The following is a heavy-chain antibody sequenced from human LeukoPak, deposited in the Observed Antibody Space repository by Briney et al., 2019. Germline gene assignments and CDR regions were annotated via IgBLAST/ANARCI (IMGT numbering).Heavy chain of an antibody. Sequence: PGGSPRLSCAASGFSFSTYSMNWVRQVPGKGLMWVAHINTNGDSANYADSVKGRFTISRDNAKSTLSLQMNSLRAEDTAIYYCVRDNAYTFDYWGQGTLVTVSS. J-gene: IGHJ4*01. CDR2: INTNGDSA. V-gene: IGHV3-74*01. CDR3: VRDNAYTFDY. CDR1: GFSFSTYS. D-gene: IGHD5-24*01.